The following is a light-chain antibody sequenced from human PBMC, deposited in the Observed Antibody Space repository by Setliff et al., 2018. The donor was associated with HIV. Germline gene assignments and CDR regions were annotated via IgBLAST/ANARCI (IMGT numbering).Light chain of an antibody. V-gene: IGLV2-14*02. CDR2: EVN. CDR3: SSYTSTSTLYV. J-gene: IGLJ1*01. CDR1: SSDIGSYNL. Sequence: QSALTQPASVSGSPGQSITISCTGTSSDIGSYNLVSWYQQHPDQAPKLILYEVNKGPSGISNRFSGSKSGNTASLTISGLQAEDEADYSCSSYTSTSTLYVFGTGTKVTVL.